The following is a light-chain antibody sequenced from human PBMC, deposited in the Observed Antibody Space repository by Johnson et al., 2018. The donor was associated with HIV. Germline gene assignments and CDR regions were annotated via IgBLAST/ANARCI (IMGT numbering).Light chain of an antibody. Sequence: QSVLTQPPSVSAAPGQKVTISCSGSNSNIGNNYVSWYQQLPGTAPKLLIYENNKRPSGIPDRFSGSKSGTSATLGITGLPTGDEADYYCETWDSRLSGYYVFGSGTRLTVL. CDR2: ENN. J-gene: IGLJ1*01. CDR1: NSNIGNNY. CDR3: ETWDSRLSGYYV. V-gene: IGLV1-51*02.